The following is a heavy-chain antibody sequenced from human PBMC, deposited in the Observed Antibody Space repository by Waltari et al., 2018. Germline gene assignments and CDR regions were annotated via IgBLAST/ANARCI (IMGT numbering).Heavy chain of an antibody. D-gene: IGHD2-15*01. Sequence: EVQLLESGGGLVQPGGSLRLSCAASGFTFSSYAMSWVRQAPGKGLEWVYAISGSGGSTYNPDSVKGRFTISRDNSKNTLYLQMNSLRAEDTAVYYCAKDQYAVVNGAFDIWGQGTMVTVSS. CDR2: ISGSGGST. J-gene: IGHJ3*02. V-gene: IGHV3-23*01. CDR3: AKDQYAVVNGAFDI. CDR1: GFTFSSYA.